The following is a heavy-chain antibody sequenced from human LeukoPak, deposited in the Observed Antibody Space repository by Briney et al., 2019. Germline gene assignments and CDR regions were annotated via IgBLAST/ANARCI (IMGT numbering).Heavy chain of an antibody. Sequence: ASETLSLTCTVPGGSISSYYWSWIRQPPGKGLEWIGYIYYSGSTNYNPSLKSRVTISVDTSKNQFSLKLRSVTAADTAVYYCARDRQWLTSGESYYYGMDVWGQGTTVTVSS. V-gene: IGHV4-59*01. J-gene: IGHJ6*02. CDR2: IYYSGST. CDR1: GGSISSYY. D-gene: IGHD6-19*01. CDR3: ARDRQWLTSGESYYYGMDV.